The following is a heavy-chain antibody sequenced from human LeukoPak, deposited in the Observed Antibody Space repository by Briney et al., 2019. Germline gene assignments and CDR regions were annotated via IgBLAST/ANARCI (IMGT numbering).Heavy chain of an antibody. D-gene: IGHD6-19*01. Sequence: GRSLRLSCAASGFTFSNYGLHWVRQAPGKGLEWVAVISYDGSNRYSADSVKGRFTISRDNSKNTLYLQMNSLRAEDTAVYYCAKDLEAVADTGYFDYWGQGTLVTVSS. CDR1: GFTFSNYG. CDR3: AKDLEAVADTGYFDY. CDR2: ISYDGSNR. J-gene: IGHJ4*02. V-gene: IGHV3-30*18.